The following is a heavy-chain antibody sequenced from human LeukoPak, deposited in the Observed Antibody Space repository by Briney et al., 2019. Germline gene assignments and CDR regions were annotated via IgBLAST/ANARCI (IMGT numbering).Heavy chain of an antibody. CDR3: ARHRSGWSNDAFDI. J-gene: IGHJ3*02. CDR2: IYYSGST. V-gene: IGHV4-59*11. CDR1: GGSISSHY. D-gene: IGHD6-19*01. Sequence: PSETLSLTCRVFGGSISSHYCSWIRRPPGKGLEWIGYIYYSGSTNYNPSLKSRLAISVDTSKNQFSLKLSSVTAADTAVYYCARHRSGWSNDAFDIWGQGTMVTVSS.